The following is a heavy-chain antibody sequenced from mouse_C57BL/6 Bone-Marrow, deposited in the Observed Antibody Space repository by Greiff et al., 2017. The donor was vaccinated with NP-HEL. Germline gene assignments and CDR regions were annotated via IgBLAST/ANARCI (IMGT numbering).Heavy chain of an antibody. J-gene: IGHJ3*01. CDR1: GFTFSSYG. CDR3: ARQSLNWAWFAY. CDR2: ISSGGSYT. V-gene: IGHV5-6*01. D-gene: IGHD4-1*02. Sequence: DVQLVESGGDLVKPGGSLKLSCAASGFTFSSYGMSWVRQTPDKRLEWVATISSGGSYTYYPDSVKGRFTISRDNAKNTLYLQMSSLKSEDTAMYYCARQSLNWAWFAYWGQGTLVTVSA.